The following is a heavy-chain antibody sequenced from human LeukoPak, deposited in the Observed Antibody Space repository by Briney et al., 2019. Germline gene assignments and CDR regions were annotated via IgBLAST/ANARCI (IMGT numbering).Heavy chain of an antibody. V-gene: IGHV1-18*01. CDR2: ISAYNGNT. Sequence: ASVKVSCKASGYTFTSYGISWVRQAPGQGLEWMGWISAYNGNTNYAQKLQGRVTMTTDTSTSTAYMELRSLRSDDTAVYYCARNYYDSSGYYPKLMWGQGTLVTVSS. CDR1: GYTFTSYG. J-gene: IGHJ4*02. D-gene: IGHD3-22*01. CDR3: ARNYYDSSGYYPKLM.